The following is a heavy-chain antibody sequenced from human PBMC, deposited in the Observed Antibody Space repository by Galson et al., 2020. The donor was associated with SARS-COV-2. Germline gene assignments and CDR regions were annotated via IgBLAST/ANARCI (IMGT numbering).Heavy chain of an antibody. Sequence: SGPTLVKPTETLTLTCTVSGFSLSNARMGVSWIRQPPGKALEWLAHIFSNDEKSYSTSLKSRLTISKDTSKSQVVLTMTNMDPVDTATYYCARIRRDRTTEGYCSSTSCYDYYYYMDVWGKGTTVTVSS. V-gene: IGHV2-26*01. D-gene: IGHD2-2*01. CDR1: GFSLSNARMG. CDR3: ARIRRDRTTEGYCSSTSCYDYYYYMDV. CDR2: IFSNDEK. J-gene: IGHJ6*03.